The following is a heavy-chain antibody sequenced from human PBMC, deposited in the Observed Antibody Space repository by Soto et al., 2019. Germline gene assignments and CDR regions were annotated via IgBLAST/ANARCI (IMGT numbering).Heavy chain of an antibody. CDR2: ITGSGAST. J-gene: IGHJ3*01. D-gene: IGHD2-15*01. Sequence: EXLMSSFAGSRFXITYYSVSWVRQAAGKGLELVSIITGSGASTSYAASVKCAFSIYRDNSLNTVFPEMNSLRAEDTAVYYCAKRISRQTYVVAKGGFDLWGLGTTVTVS. CDR3: AKRISRQTYVVAKGGFDL. V-gene: IGHV3-23*01. CDR1: RFXITYYS.